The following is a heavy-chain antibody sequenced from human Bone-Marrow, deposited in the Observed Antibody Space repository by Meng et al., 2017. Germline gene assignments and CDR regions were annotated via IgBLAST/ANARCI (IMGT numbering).Heavy chain of an antibody. CDR3: ARDRHIVVMTAILGRGDAFDI. J-gene: IGHJ3*02. CDR1: GGSISSSSSY. V-gene: IGHV4-39*07. CDR2: IYYSGST. D-gene: IGHD2-21*02. Sequence: GSLRLSCTVSGGSISSSSSYWGWICQPPGKGLEWIGSIYYSGSTYYNPSLKSRVTISVDTSKNQFSLKLSSVTAADTAVYYCARDRHIVVMTAILGRGDAFDIWGQGTMVTVSS.